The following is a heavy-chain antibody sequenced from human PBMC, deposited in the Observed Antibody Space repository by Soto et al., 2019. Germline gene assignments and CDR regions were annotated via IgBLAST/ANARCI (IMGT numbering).Heavy chain of an antibody. D-gene: IGHD3-9*01. CDR2: IYYSGST. CDR3: ARDHYVYDILTGYGYYYGMDV. CDR1: GVSISSGDYY. Sequence: LSLTCTVSGVSISSGDYYWSWIRQPPGKGLEWIGYIYYSGSTYYNPSLKSRVTISVDTSKNQFSLKLSSVTAADTAVYYCARDHYVYDILTGYGYYYGMDVWGQGTTVTVSS. V-gene: IGHV4-30-4*01. J-gene: IGHJ6*02.